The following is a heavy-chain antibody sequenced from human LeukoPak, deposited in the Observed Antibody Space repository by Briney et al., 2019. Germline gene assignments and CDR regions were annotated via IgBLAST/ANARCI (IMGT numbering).Heavy chain of an antibody. Sequence: SETLSLTCTVSGYSISSGYHWGWIRQPPGKGLEWIGSIYHSGSTNYNPSLKSRVTISVDTSKNQFSLKLSSVTAADTAVYYCARGYCSGGSCYSYYYYNYMDVWGKGTTVTVSS. CDR1: GYSISSGYH. CDR2: IYHSGST. J-gene: IGHJ6*03. V-gene: IGHV4-38-2*02. CDR3: ARGYCSGGSCYSYYYYNYMDV. D-gene: IGHD2-15*01.